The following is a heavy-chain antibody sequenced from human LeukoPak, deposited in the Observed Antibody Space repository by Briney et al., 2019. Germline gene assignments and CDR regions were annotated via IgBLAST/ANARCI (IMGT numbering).Heavy chain of an antibody. V-gene: IGHV3-21*01. Sequence: GGSLRFSCAASGFTFSSYSMTWVRQAPGKGLEWVSSMSSGSRYIYYADSVRGRFTISRDNAKNSLYLLMNSLRAEDTAVYYRARDRPTGASRLFVVQWGQGTLVTVSS. D-gene: IGHD3-3*01. CDR2: MSSGSRYI. J-gene: IGHJ4*02. CDR1: GFTFSSYS. CDR3: ARDRPTGASRLFVVQ.